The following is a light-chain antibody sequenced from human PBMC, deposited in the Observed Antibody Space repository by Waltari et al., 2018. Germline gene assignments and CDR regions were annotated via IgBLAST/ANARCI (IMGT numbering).Light chain of an antibody. Sequence: EIIMTQSPATLSLSPGERATSSCRASQSVTNNLAWYQQKPGQAPRLLIYGASTRATSIPARISGSGSGTEFTLTISSLQSEDFAFYYCQQYNNWPLTFGGGTKVEIK. J-gene: IGKJ4*01. V-gene: IGKV3-15*01. CDR1: QSVTNN. CDR2: GAS. CDR3: QQYNNWPLT.